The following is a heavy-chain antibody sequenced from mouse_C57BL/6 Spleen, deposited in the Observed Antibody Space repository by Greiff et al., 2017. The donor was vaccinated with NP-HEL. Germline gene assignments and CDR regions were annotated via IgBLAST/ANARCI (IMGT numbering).Heavy chain of an antibody. D-gene: IGHD1-1*01. CDR2: IYPRSGNT. CDR3: AREDYYGSRLYAMDY. J-gene: IGHJ4*01. V-gene: IGHV1-81*01. Sequence: VHLVESGAELARPGASVKLSCKASGYTFTSYGISWVKQRTGQGLEWIGEIYPRSGNTYYNEKFKGKATLTADKSSSTAYMELRSLTSEDSAVYFCAREDYYGSRLYAMDYWGQGTSVTVSS. CDR1: GYTFTSYG.